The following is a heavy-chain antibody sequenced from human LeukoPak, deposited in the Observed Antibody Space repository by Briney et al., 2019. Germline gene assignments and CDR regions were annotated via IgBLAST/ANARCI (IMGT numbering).Heavy chain of an antibody. CDR3: ARQISDYYYYYMDV. V-gene: IGHV4-39*01. D-gene: IGHD2-15*01. Sequence: SETLSLTCTVSGGSISSINYYWGWIRQPPGKGLEWIGTIYYSGTTYYNPSLESRVTIFEDTSKNQFSLMLTSVTAADTAVYYCARQISDYYYYYMDVWGKGTTVTVSS. J-gene: IGHJ6*03. CDR2: IYYSGTT. CDR1: GGSISSINYY.